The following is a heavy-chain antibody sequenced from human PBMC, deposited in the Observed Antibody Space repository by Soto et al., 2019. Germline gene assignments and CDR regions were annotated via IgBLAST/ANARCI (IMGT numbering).Heavy chain of an antibody. CDR1: GVTFTNYA. J-gene: IGHJ4*02. CDR3: ARGWFGEFLYYFDY. D-gene: IGHD3-10*01. CDR2: ISAYNGNT. Sequence: QVQLVQSGAEVKKPGASVKVSCKASGVTFTNYAINWVRQAPGQGLEWMGWISAYNGNTNYAQKLQGRVTMTTDTSTSTVYMELRRLRSDDTAVYYCARGWFGEFLYYFDYWGQGTLVTVSS. V-gene: IGHV1-18*01.